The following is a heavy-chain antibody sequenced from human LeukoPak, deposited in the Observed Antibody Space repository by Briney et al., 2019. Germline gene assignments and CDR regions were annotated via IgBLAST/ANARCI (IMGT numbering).Heavy chain of an antibody. CDR1: GFTFTKAW. J-gene: IGHJ4*02. CDR3: TTQGGY. Sequence: GGSLRLSCAASGFTFTKAWMSWVRQAPGKGLEWLGRIKTKTDGGTTDYSAPVKGRFTISRDDAKNTLCLQMNSLKIEDTAVYYCTTQGGYWGQGTLVTVSS. V-gene: IGHV3-15*01. CDR2: IKTKTDGGTT. D-gene: IGHD3-16*01.